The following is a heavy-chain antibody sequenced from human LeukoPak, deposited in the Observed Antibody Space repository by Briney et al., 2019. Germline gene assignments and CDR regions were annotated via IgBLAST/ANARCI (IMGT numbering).Heavy chain of an antibody. J-gene: IGHJ3*02. V-gene: IGHV3-21*01. CDR2: ISSSSSYI. D-gene: IGHD3-16*02. CDR3: ARERSGFGGVIVNVRAFDI. CDR1: GFTFSSYS. Sequence: GGSLRLSCAASGFTFSSYSMNWVRQAPGKGLEWVSSISSSSSYIYYADSVKGRFTISRDNAKNSPYLQMNSLRAEDTAVYYCARERSGFGGVIVNVRAFDIWGQGTMVTVSS.